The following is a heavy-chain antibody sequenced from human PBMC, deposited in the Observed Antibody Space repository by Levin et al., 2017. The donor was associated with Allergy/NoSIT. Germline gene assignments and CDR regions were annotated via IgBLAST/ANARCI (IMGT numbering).Heavy chain of an antibody. D-gene: IGHD4-11*01. V-gene: IGHV3-23*01. Sequence: GGSLRLSCAASGFTFSSYAVSWVRQAPGKGLEWVSSITGSGGKTYYGDSVKGRFTISRDNSKNTLYLQMNSLRAEDTAIYYCAKATLNTSIYYYYGMDVWGQGTTVTVSS. CDR3: AKATLNTSIYYYYGMDV. CDR1: GFTFSSYA. CDR2: ITGSGGKT. J-gene: IGHJ6*02.